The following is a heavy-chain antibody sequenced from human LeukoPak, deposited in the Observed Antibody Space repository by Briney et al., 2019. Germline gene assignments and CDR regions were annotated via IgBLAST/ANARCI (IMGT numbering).Heavy chain of an antibody. CDR1: GFTFSTHG. J-gene: IGHJ4*02. V-gene: IGHV3-33*01. D-gene: IGHD5-12*01. Sequence: GGSLRLSCVVSGFTFSTHGFHWVRQAPGRGLEWVSVIWHDGGRKEYADSVRGRFTISRDNSNLYLQMNSLRAEDTAIYYCARDIGNSGFNLDYWGQGTPVTVSS. CDR2: IWHDGGRK. CDR3: ARDIGNSGFNLDY.